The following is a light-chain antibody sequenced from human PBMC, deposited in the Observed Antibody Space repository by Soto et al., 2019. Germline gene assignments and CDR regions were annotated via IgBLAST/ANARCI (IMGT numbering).Light chain of an antibody. J-gene: IGKJ4*01. CDR1: QGIAPY. V-gene: IGKV1-27*01. CDR2: ATS. Sequence: DVQMTQSPSSLSAFVGDRVTITCRASQGIAPYLAWFQQKPGKVPKLLIYATSTLQSGVPSRFSGSGSGTDFTRTINSLQPEDVGTDYCQKYNSAPLTFGGGTKVEI. CDR3: QKYNSAPLT.